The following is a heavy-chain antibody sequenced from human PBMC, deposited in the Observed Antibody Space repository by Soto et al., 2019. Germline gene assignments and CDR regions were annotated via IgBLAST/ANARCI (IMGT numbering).Heavy chain of an antibody. V-gene: IGHV3-33*01. CDR3: ARGWFRSGGDFDT. Sequence: QVQLVQSGGGVVQPGRYLRLSCAASGFSFSDYGMHWVRQAPGKGLEWLAIIWYDGSKKYYADSVRGRFTISRDNSKNTLFLQLSSLRVEDTAVYYCARGWFRSGGDFDTWGQGTLVTVSS. CDR1: GFSFSDYG. CDR2: IWYDGSKK. D-gene: IGHD6-19*01. J-gene: IGHJ4*02.